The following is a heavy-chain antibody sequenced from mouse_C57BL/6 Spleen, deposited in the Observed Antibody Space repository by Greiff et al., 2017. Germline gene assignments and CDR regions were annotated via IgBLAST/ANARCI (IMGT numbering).Heavy chain of an antibody. J-gene: IGHJ4*01. D-gene: IGHD3-3*01. CDR2: IDPSDSYT. CDR3: ARGGTRAMDY. V-gene: IGHV1-69*01. CDR1: GYTFTSYW. Sequence: QVQLQQPGAELVMPGASVKLSCKASGYTFTSYWMHWVKQRPGQGLEWIGEIDPSDSYTNYNQKFKGKSTLTVEKSSSTAYMQLSSLTSEDSAVYYCARGGTRAMDYWGQGTSVTVSS.